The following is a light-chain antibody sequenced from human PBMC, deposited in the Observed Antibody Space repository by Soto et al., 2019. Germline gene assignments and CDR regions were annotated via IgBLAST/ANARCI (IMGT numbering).Light chain of an antibody. V-gene: IGKV3-20*01. Sequence: EMVLTQSPGTLSLSPGDRATLSCRASQSVSNDYVAWYQQKPGQAPRLLMYGASSRATGIPDRLSGSGSGTDFTLTISRLEPEDFAVYYCQQYGSSPITFGQGTRLEIK. CDR1: QSVSNDY. CDR2: GAS. J-gene: IGKJ5*01. CDR3: QQYGSSPIT.